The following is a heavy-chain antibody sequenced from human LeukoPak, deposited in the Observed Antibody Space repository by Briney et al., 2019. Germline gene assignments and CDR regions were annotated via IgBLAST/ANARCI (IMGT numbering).Heavy chain of an antibody. CDR2: ISSSSSLI. D-gene: IGHD5-18*01. V-gene: IGHV3-48*01. CDR3: ARDLSGVTGYTYGRGIDY. J-gene: IGHJ4*02. CDR1: GFTFVSYN. Sequence: PGGSLRLSCAASGFTFVSYNMNWVRQAPGKGLEWVAYISSSSSLIYYAGSVKGRFTVSRDSVKRSLYLQMNSLRAEDTAVYYCARDLSGVTGYTYGRGIDYWGQGTLVTVSS.